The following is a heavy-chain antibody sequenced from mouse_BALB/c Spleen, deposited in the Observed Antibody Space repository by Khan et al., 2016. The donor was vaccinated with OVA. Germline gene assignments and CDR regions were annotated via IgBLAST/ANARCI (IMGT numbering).Heavy chain of an antibody. CDR2: ISSGGDNT. CDR1: GFTFSSYT. V-gene: IGHV5-9*03. Sequence: EVELVESGGGLVKPGGSLKLSCAASGFTFSSYTMSWIRQTPGKRLEWVATISSGGDNTYYPDSVKGRFTISRDNAKNNLYLQMSRLRSEDTALDYCARSNYGNFAYWGQGTLVTVSA. CDR3: ARSNYGNFAY. J-gene: IGHJ3*01. D-gene: IGHD2-1*01.